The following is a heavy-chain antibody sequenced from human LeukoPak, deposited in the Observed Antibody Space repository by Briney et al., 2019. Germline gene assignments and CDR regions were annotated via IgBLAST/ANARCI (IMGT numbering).Heavy chain of an antibody. J-gene: IGHJ4*02. D-gene: IGHD4-17*01. CDR1: GFTFSNYR. V-gene: IGHV3-21*01. CDR3: ARGYGAQYFDY. CDR2: IGSSGSYI. Sequence: GGSLRLSCAASGFTFSNYRMNWVRQAPGKGLEWVSSIGSSGSYIYYADSVKGRFTISRDNAKNSLYLQMNSLRAEDMAVYYCARGYGAQYFDYWGQGTLVTVSS.